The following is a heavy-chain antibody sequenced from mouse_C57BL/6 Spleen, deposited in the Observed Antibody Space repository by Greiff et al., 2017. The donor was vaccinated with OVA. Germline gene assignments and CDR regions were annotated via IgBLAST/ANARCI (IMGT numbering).Heavy chain of an antibody. D-gene: IGHD1-1*01. Sequence: VQLQQSGAELVRPGPSVKVSCKASGYAFTNYLIEWVKQRPGQGLEWIGVINPGSGGTNYNEKFKGKATLTADKSSSTAYMQLSSLTSEDSAVYFCARGYYGSSYLDYWGQGTTLTVSS. CDR3: ARGYYGSSYLDY. CDR1: GYAFTNYL. CDR2: INPGSGGT. J-gene: IGHJ2*01. V-gene: IGHV1-54*01.